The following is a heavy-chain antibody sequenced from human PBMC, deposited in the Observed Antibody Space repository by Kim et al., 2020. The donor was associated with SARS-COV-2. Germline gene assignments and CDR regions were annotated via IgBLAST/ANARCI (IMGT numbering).Heavy chain of an antibody. D-gene: IGHD2-2*01. CDR3: ARVAYQLLGGSSSWLIDY. CDR1: GGSISSGGYY. V-gene: IGHV4-31*03. CDR2: IYYSGST. J-gene: IGHJ4*02. Sequence: SETLSLTCTVSGGSISSGGYYWSWLRQHPGKGLEWIGYIYYSGSTYYNPSLKSRVTISVDTSKNQFSLKLSSVTAADTAVYYWARVAYQLLGGSSSWLIDYWGQGTLVTVSP.